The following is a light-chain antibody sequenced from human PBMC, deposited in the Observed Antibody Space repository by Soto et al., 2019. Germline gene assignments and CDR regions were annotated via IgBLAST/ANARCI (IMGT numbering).Light chain of an antibody. V-gene: IGKV3-20*01. Sequence: EIVLTQSPGTLSLSPGERATLSCRASQRVSSSYLAWYQQKPGQAPRLLIYGASSRATGIPDRFSGSGSGTDFTLTISRLEPEDFAVYYWQQYGTFGQGTKVEIK. CDR1: QRVSSSY. J-gene: IGKJ1*01. CDR2: GAS. CDR3: QQYGT.